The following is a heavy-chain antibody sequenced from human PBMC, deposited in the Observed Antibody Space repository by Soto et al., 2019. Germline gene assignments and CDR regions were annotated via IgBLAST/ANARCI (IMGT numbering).Heavy chain of an antibody. V-gene: IGHV3-7*01. CDR1: GFTFSSYW. D-gene: IGHD1-26*01. CDR2: IKQDGSEK. J-gene: IGHJ6*02. CDR3: ARDGLLVGADYSYGMEV. Sequence: VGSLRLSCAASGFTFSSYWMSWVRQAPGKGLEWVANIKQDGSEKYYVDSVKGRFTISRDNAKNSLYLQMNSLRAEDTAVYYCARDGLLVGADYSYGMEVWGQGTTVTVS.